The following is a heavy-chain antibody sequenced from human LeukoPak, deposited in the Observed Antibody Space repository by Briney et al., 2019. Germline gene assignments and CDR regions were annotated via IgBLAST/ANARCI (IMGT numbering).Heavy chain of an antibody. CDR1: GGSISSYY. CDR2: INHSGST. D-gene: IGHD1-26*01. CDR3: ARDRGSQPFIDY. V-gene: IGHV4-59*01. Sequence: SETLSLTCTVSGGSISSYYWSWIRQPAGKGLEWIGEINHSGSTNYNPSLKSRVTISVDTSKNQFSLKLSSVTAADTAVYYCARDRGSQPFIDYWGQGTLVTVSS. J-gene: IGHJ4*02.